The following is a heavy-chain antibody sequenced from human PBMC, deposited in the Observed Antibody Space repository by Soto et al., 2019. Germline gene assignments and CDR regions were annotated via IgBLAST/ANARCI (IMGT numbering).Heavy chain of an antibody. CDR3: ARESEDLTSNFDY. J-gene: IGHJ4*02. CDR2: MSGSGDDA. V-gene: IGHV3-23*01. CDR1: GFTFSNYG. Sequence: EVQLLESGGGSVQPGGSLRLSCAASGFTFSNYGMSWVRQAPGKGLEWVSVMSGSGDDAYYADSVKGRFTISRDNSKNTLYLQMNSLRAEDTAVYFCARESEDLTSNFDYWGQGTLVTVSS.